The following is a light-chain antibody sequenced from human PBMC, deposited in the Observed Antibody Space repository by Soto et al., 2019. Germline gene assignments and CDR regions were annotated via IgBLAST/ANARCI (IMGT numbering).Light chain of an antibody. CDR2: SVS. J-gene: IGKJ1*01. CDR1: QSVSTN. V-gene: IGKV3-15*01. Sequence: EIVMTQSTATLTVSPGEGATLTCRASQSVSTNLAWYQQKPGQAPRLLIYSVSTRATGIPARFSGSGSGTEFTHTISGLQSEDFAVYYCQQYNNWWTFGQGTKVEIK. CDR3: QQYNNWWT.